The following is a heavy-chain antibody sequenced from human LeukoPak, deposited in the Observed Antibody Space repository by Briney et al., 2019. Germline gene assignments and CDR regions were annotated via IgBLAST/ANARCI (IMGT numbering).Heavy chain of an antibody. J-gene: IGHJ5*02. D-gene: IGHD3-22*01. V-gene: IGHV4-31*03. CDR3: AREVLPYYYDSRGSLLDSP. CDR1: GGSISSGGYY. CDR2: IYYSGST. Sequence: SETLSLTCTVSGGSISSGGYYWSWIRQHPGKGLEWIGYIYYSGSTYYNPSLKSRVTISVDTSKNQFSMKLSSVPAADTAVYYCAREVLPYYYDSRGSLLDSPWGQGTLVTVSS.